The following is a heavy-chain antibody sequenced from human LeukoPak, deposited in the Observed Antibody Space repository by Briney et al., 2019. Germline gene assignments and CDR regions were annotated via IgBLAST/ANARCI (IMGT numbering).Heavy chain of an antibody. Sequence: GGSLRLSWSGSGXTFSDYSINWVRQAPGKGLEWVSSISGSSGTIFYSDSVKGRFTISRDSAKNSLYLQMNSLRAEDTAVYYCARDRRYYDSSGYYGYYGMDVWGQGTTVTVSS. CDR3: ARDRRYYDSSGYYGYYGMDV. CDR1: GXTFSDYS. D-gene: IGHD3-22*01. J-gene: IGHJ6*02. CDR2: ISGSSGTI. V-gene: IGHV3-48*04.